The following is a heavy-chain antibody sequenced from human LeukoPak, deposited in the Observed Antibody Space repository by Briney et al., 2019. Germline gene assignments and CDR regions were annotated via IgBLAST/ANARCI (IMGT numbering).Heavy chain of an antibody. CDR3: ARRRFIAAPRWFAP. CDR1: GGSFSVYY. J-gene: IGHJ5*02. V-gene: IGHV4-34*01. D-gene: IGHD6-6*01. CDR2: INHSGST. Sequence: HPSETLSLTCAVDGGSFSVYYWSWARQPPGKGLEWIGEINHSGSTNYNPSLKSRVTISVDTSKNQFSLKLRSVTAADTAVYYCARRRFIAAPRWFAPWGQGTLVTVSS.